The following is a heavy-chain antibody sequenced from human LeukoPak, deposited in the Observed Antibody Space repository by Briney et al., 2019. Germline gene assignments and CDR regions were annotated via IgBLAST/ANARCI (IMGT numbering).Heavy chain of an antibody. V-gene: IGHV1-18*01. CDR2: IFTYNGDT. J-gene: IGHJ4*02. Sequence: GASVKVSCKASGYTFISYGISWVRQAPGQGLEWVGWIFTYNGDTKYEKKFQGRVTMTTDSPTNTVCLELRSLRSDDTAVYYCARGKEREPFDFWGQGTLVTVSS. CDR3: ARGKEREPFDF. D-gene: IGHD1-1*01. CDR1: GYTFISYG.